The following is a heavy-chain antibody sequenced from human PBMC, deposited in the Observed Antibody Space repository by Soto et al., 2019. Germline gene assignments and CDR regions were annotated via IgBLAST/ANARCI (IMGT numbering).Heavy chain of an antibody. CDR1: GFTFSEYS. CDR2: ISSDGDIT. D-gene: IGHD3-9*01. CDR3: VKVSTFYDILTGYYSTNFFDP. J-gene: IGHJ5*02. Sequence: EVQLVESGGGLVQRGGSLRLSCSASGFTFSEYSMHWVRQAPGKGLQYVSTISSDGDITYYADSVKGRFTISRDNSKNTLYLQMNSLRPEVTAMYYCVKVSTFYDILTGYYSTNFFDPWGQGTLVTVSS. V-gene: IGHV3-64D*06.